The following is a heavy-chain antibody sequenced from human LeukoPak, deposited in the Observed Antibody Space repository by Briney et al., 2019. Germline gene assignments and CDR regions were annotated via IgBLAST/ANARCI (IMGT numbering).Heavy chain of an antibody. D-gene: IGHD5-18*01. CDR3: AKDQVGYSYGNHYFDY. Sequence: GGSLRLSCAASGFTFSSYGMHWVRQAPGKGLEWVAAIWYDGSNKYYADSVKGRFTISRDNSKNTLYLQMNSLRAEDTAVYYCAKDQVGYSYGNHYFDYWGQGTLVTVSS. J-gene: IGHJ4*02. CDR2: IWYDGSNK. CDR1: GFTFSSYG. V-gene: IGHV3-33*06.